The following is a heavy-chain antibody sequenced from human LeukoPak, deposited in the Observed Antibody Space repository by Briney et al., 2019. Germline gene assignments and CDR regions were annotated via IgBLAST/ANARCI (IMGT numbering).Heavy chain of an antibody. D-gene: IGHD6-13*01. CDR2: IYYSGST. CDR1: GGSISSSSYY. CDR3: ARGLGQQLVKYFDY. Sequence: SETLSLTCTVSGGSISSSSYYWGWIRQPPGKGLEWIGSIYYSGSTYYNPSLKSRVTISVDTSKNQFSLKLSSVTAADTAVYYCARGLGQQLVKYFDYWGQGTLVTVSS. V-gene: IGHV4-39*07. J-gene: IGHJ4*02.